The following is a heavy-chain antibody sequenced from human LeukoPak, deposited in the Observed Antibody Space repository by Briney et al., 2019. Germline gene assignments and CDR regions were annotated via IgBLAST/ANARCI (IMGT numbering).Heavy chain of an antibody. J-gene: IGHJ4*02. V-gene: IGHV3-33*01. CDR1: GFTFSSYD. CDR3: ARDRGDYSDYSDFFDA. D-gene: IGHD4-11*01. CDR2: IWYDGSKK. Sequence: GGSLRLSCATSGFTFSSYDFHWVRQAPIKGLEWVAVIWYDGSKKYYADSVKGRFTISRDDSKNTVYLQMDSLRAEDTAMYYCARDRGDYSDYSDFFDAWGQGTLVTFSS.